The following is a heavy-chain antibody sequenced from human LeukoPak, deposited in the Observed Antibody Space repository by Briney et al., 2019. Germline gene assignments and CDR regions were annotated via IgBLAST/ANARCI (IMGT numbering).Heavy chain of an antibody. CDR1: GYTFTSYD. CDR3: ASEYSGYPSHQRN. D-gene: IGHD5-12*01. Sequence: ASVKVSCKASGYTFTSYDINWVRQATGQGLEWMGWMNPNSGNTGYAQKFQGRVTITRNTSISTAYMELSSLRSEDTAVYYCASEYSGYPSHQRNWGQGTLVTVSS. V-gene: IGHV1-8*03. CDR2: MNPNSGNT. J-gene: IGHJ4*02.